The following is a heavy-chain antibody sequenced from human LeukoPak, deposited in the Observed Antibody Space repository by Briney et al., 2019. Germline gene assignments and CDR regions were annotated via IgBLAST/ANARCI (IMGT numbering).Heavy chain of an antibody. V-gene: IGHV1-3*01. D-gene: IGHD3-22*01. CDR2: INAGNGNT. CDR1: GYTFTNYA. Sequence: ASVKVSCKASGYTFTNYAMHWVRQAPGQRLEWMGWINAGNGNTKYSQKFQGRVTITRDTSASTAYMELSSLRSEDTAVYYCASQYYDSSGYSYWGQGTLVTVSS. J-gene: IGHJ4*02. CDR3: ASQYYDSSGYSY.